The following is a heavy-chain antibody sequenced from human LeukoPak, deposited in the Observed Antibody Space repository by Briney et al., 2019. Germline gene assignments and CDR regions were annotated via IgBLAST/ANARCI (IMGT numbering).Heavy chain of an antibody. CDR3: ARNYYDSSADI. J-gene: IGHJ3*02. V-gene: IGHV3-53*01. Sequence: GGSLRLSCAASGFTVSSNYMSWVRQAPGKGLEWVSVIYSGGSTYYADSEKGRFTISRDNSKNTLYLQMNSLRAEDTALYYCARNYYDSSADIWGQGTMVTVSS. CDR2: IYSGGST. D-gene: IGHD3-22*01. CDR1: GFTVSSNY.